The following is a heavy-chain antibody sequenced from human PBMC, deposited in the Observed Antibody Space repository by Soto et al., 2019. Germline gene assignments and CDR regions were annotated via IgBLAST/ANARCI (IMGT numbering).Heavy chain of an antibody. CDR2: ISYDGSNK. CDR3: ARVFGVGATASSFDP. CDR1: GFTFSSYA. V-gene: IGHV3-30-3*01. D-gene: IGHD1-26*01. J-gene: IGHJ5*02. Sequence: CAASGFTFSSYAMHWVRQAPGKGLEWVAVISYDGSNKYYADSVKGRFTISRDNSKNTLYLQMNSLRAEDTAVYYCARVFGVGATASSFDPWGQGTLVTVSS.